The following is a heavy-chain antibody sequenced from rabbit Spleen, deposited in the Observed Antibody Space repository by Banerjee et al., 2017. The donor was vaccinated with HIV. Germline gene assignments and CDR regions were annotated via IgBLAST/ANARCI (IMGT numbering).Heavy chain of an antibody. CDR2: IDPVFGIT. J-gene: IGHJ4*01. D-gene: IGHD1-1*01. Sequence: QEQLMESGGGLVQPGGSLKLSCKASGFDFSNYGVSWVRQAPGKGLEWIGYIDPVFGITYYANWVNGRFSISRENAQNTVFLQMTSLTAADTATYFCVRVGYASSSGYYDLWGPGTLVTVS. CDR3: VRVGYASSSGYYDL. CDR1: GFDFSNYG. V-gene: IGHV1S47*01.